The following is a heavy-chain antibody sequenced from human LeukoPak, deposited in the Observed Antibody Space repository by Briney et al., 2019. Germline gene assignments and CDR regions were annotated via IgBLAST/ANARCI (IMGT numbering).Heavy chain of an antibody. V-gene: IGHV1-18*01. CDR3: AHMTTSTSYYYYYMDV. J-gene: IGHJ6*03. D-gene: IGHD4-17*01. Sequence: GESLKISCKGSRYSFTSYGISWVRQAPGQGLEWMGWISAYNGNTNYAQKLQGRVTMTTDTSTSTAYMELRSLRSDDTAVYYCAHMTTSTSYYYYYMDVWGKGTTVTVSS. CDR2: ISAYNGNT. CDR1: RYSFTSYG.